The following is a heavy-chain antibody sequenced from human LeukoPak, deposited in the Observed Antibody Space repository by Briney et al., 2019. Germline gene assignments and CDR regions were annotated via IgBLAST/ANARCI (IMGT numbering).Heavy chain of an antibody. CDR1: GYTFTVDY. CDR2: MNPNSGGT. Sequence: ASVRVSCKASGYTFTVDYMHWVRQGPGQGREWMGWMNPNSGGTNYAQTFQGRVTMTRDTSISTAYMELRRLRSDDTAVYYCARERSSGPDFDYWGQGTLVTVSS. CDR3: ARERSSGPDFDY. D-gene: IGHD3-22*01. V-gene: IGHV1-2*02. J-gene: IGHJ4*02.